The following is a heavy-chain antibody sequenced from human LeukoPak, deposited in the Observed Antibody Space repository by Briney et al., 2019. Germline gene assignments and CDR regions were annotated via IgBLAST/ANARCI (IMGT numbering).Heavy chain of an antibody. D-gene: IGHD6-13*01. V-gene: IGHV4-39*01. CDR2: IYYSGST. CDR1: GGSISSNNCY. J-gene: IGHJ6*03. Sequence: SETLSLTCTVSGGSISSNNCYWGWIRQPPGKGLEWIGTIYYSGSTYYNPSLKSRVTMSVDTSKNQFSLKLSSVTAADTAVYYCARSIAAAGSPLGYYYYMDVWGKGTTVTVSS. CDR3: ARSIAAAGSPLGYYYYMDV.